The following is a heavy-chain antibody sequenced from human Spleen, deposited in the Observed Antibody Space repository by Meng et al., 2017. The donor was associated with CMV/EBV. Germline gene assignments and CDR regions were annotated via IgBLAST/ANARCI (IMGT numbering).Heavy chain of an antibody. CDR2: IVPIVGIG. J-gene: IGHJ4*02. V-gene: IGHV1-69*04. CDR3: ARGASGTYSTWMYYFDY. Sequence: SVKVSCKASGDTFNTYGVSWVRQAPGQGLEWIGRIVPIVGIGNNVRKFHGRVTISADTSTSTVYMELNSLRSDDTAMYFCARGASGTYSTWMYYFDYWGQGTMVTVSS. CDR1: GDTFNTYG. D-gene: IGHD1-26*01.